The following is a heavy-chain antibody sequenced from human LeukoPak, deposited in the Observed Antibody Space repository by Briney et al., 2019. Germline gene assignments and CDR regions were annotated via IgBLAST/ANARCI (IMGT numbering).Heavy chain of an antibody. CDR1: GYTFTSYD. CDR3: ARVHYDSSGYSSYYYYYMDV. CDR2: INTNTGNP. D-gene: IGHD3-22*01. Sequence: ASVSVSCRASGYTFTSYDMNCVRQAPGKGLECVGWINTNTGNPTCAQGLTGRFVFSVDTDVSTAYLQIMSLKAEDTAVYYCARVHYDSSGYSSYYYYYMDVWGKGTTVTVSS. J-gene: IGHJ6*03. V-gene: IGHV7-4-1*02.